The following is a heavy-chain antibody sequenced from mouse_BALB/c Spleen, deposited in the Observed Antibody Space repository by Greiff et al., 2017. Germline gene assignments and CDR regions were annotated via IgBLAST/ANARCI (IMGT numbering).Heavy chain of an antibody. J-gene: IGHJ3*01. V-gene: IGHV1S29*02. Sequence: DVQLQESGPELVKPGASVKISCKASGYTFTDYNMHWVKQSHGKSLEWIGYIYPYNGGTGYNQKFKSKATLTVDNSSSTAYMELRSLTSEDSAVYYCARALYGNCFAYWGQGTLVTVSA. CDR1: GYTFTDYN. CDR3: ARALYGNCFAY. CDR2: IYPYNGGT. D-gene: IGHD2-1*01.